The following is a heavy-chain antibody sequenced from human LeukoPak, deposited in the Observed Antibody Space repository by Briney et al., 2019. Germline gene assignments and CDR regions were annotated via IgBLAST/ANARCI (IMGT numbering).Heavy chain of an antibody. CDR3: AKDRRDYFDY. CDR1: GFTFSSYA. J-gene: IGHJ4*02. CDR2: IGGSGGST. Sequence: GGSLRLSCAASGFTFSSYAMSWVRQAPGKGLEWVSTIGGSGGSTYYADSVKGRFTISRDNSKNTLYLQMNSLRAEDTAVYYCAKDRRDYFDYWGQGTLVTVSS. V-gene: IGHV3-23*01.